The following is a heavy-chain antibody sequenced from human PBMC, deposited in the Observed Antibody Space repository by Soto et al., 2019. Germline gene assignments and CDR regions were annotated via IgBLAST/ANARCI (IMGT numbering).Heavy chain of an antibody. CDR3: ATLLFGEFTGPSDAFDI. D-gene: IGHD3-10*01. V-gene: IGHV3-48*03. CDR1: GFTFSSYE. J-gene: IGHJ3*02. Sequence: GGSLRLSCAASGFTFSSYEMNWVRQAPGKGLEWVSYISSSGSTIYYADSVKGRFTISRDNAKNSLYLQMNSLRAEDTAVYYCATLLFGEFTGPSDAFDIWGQGTMVTVSS. CDR2: ISSSGSTI.